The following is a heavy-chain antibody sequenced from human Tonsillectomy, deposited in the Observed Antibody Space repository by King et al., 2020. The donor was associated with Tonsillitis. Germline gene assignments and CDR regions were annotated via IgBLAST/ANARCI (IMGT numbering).Heavy chain of an antibody. J-gene: IGHJ4*02. CDR2: ISFDASRE. V-gene: IGHV3-33*05. Sequence: VQLVESGGGVVQPGRSLRLSCAASGFIFSSYAMHWVRQAPGKGLEWVAVISFDASRENYGDSVKGRFTISRDNSKNTLYLQMNSLRAEDTAVYYCARERLYSSDWGIDYWGQGSLVTVSS. CDR3: ARERLYSSDWGIDY. D-gene: IGHD6-19*01. CDR1: GFIFSSYA.